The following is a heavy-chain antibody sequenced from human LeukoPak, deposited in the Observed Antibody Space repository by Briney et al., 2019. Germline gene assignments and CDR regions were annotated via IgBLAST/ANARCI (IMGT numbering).Heavy chain of an antibody. CDR1: GGSISSYY. D-gene: IGHD5-24*01. J-gene: IGHJ4*02. Sequence: SETPSLTCCVSGGSISSYYWSWIRQSPENGLEWIGYIYNSGNTNYNLFLKSRVTISADTSKNQFSLKLTSVTAADTAVYYCARYRGTYGYYFDYWGQGKLVIVSS. CDR2: IYNSGNT. V-gene: IGHV4-59*01. CDR3: ARYRGTYGYYFDY.